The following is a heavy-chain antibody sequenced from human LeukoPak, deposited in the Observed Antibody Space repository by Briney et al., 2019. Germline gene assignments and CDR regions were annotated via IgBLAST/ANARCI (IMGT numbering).Heavy chain of an antibody. J-gene: IGHJ4*02. Sequence: PGGSLRLSYAASGFTFSNFAMHWVRQAPGKGLEWVAVISYDGSNKYDADSVKGRFTISRDNSKNTLYLQMNSLRAEDTAVYYCARGNHYDYVWGTYRDTYWGQGTLVTVSS. CDR1: GFTFSNFA. V-gene: IGHV3-30*04. CDR3: ARGNHYDYVWGTYRDTY. CDR2: ISYDGSNK. D-gene: IGHD3-16*02.